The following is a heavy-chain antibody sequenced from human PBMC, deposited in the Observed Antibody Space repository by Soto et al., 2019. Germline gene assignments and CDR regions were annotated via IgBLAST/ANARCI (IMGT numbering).Heavy chain of an antibody. Sequence: EVQLLESGGGLVQPGGSLRLSCAASGFTFSSYAMSWVRQAPGKGLEWVSAIRGSGGSTYYADSVKGRFTISRDNSKNTLYLQMNSQRAEDTAVYYCAKSPFGVVIVHDYWGQGTLVTVSS. V-gene: IGHV3-23*01. CDR3: AKSPFGVVIVHDY. D-gene: IGHD3-3*01. J-gene: IGHJ4*02. CDR1: GFTFSSYA. CDR2: IRGSGGST.